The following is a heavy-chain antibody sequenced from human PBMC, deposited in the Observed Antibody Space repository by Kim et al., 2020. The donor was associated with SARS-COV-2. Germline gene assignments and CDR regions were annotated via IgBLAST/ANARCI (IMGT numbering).Heavy chain of an antibody. CDR3: ARDGAAAGMGPDY. Sequence: YAQKCQGRVTITADKSTSTAYMELSSLRSEDTAVYYCARDGAAAGMGPDYWGQGTLVTVSS. J-gene: IGHJ4*02. V-gene: IGHV1-69*04. D-gene: IGHD6-13*01.